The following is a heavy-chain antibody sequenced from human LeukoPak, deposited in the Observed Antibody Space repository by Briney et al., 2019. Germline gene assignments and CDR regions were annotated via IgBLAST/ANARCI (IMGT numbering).Heavy chain of an antibody. CDR2: IIPILGIA. D-gene: IGHD2-2*01. Sequence: SVKVSCKASGGTFSSYTISWVRQAPGQGLEWMGRIIPILGIANYAQKFQGRVTITADESTSTAYMELSSLRSEDTAVYYCARDLEDIVVVPAVHGAFDIWGQGTMVTVSS. V-gene: IGHV1-69*04. J-gene: IGHJ3*02. CDR3: ARDLEDIVVVPAVHGAFDI. CDR1: GGTFSSYT.